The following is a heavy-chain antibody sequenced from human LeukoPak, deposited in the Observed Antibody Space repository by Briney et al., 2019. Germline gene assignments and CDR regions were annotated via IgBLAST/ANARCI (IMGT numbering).Heavy chain of an antibody. CDR2: VYYSGST. J-gene: IGHJ5*02. D-gene: IGHD3-22*01. CDR3: ARLGNENSGYYYWFDP. CDR1: GGSISSHY. V-gene: IGHV4-59*11. Sequence: SETLSLTCTVSGGSISSHYWSWIRQPPGKGLEWIGYVYYSGSTNYNPSLKSRVTISVDTSKNQFSLKLSSVTAADTAVYYCARLGNENSGYYYWFDPWGQGTLVTVSS.